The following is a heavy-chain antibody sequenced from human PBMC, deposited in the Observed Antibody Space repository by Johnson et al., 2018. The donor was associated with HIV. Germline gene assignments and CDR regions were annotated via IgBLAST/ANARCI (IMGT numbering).Heavy chain of an antibody. J-gene: IGHJ3*02. Sequence: QVQPVESGGGVVQPGRSLRLSCAASGFPFSRYAMHWVRQVPGPGLEWVPGISGSNASTYYADPVKGRFTISRDNSKNTLYLQRNSLGAEDTAVYYCTRARDWNYGDIWGQGTMVTVSS. CDR1: GFPFSRYA. CDR2: ISGSNAST. D-gene: IGHD1-7*01. V-gene: IGHV3-NL1*01. CDR3: TRARDWNYGDI.